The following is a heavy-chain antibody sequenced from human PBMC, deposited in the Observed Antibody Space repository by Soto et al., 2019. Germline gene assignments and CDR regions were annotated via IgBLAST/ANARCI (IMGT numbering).Heavy chain of an antibody. J-gene: IGHJ6*02. V-gene: IGHV1-18*01. CDR3: ARDRAVLMVYDLYYGMDV. Sequence: ASVKVSCKASGYTFTSYGISWVRQAPGQGLEWMGWISAYNGNTNYAQKLQGRVTMTADTSTCTAYMELRSLRSDDTAVYYCARDRAVLMVYDLYYGMDVWGQGTTVTVSS. D-gene: IGHD2-8*01. CDR2: ISAYNGNT. CDR1: GYTFTSYG.